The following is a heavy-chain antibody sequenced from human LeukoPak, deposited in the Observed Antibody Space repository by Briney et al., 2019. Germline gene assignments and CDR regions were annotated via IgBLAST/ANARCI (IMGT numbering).Heavy chain of an antibody. J-gene: IGHJ6*04. D-gene: IGHD3-10*02. CDR3: AELGITMIGGV. CDR2: ISSSVSTI. Sequence: GGPLRLSCAASGFTFSRYEMNWVREAPGKGLEWVSYISSSVSTIYYADSVKGRFTISRDNAKNSLYLQMNSLRAEDTAVYYCAELGITMIGGVWGKGTTVTISS. V-gene: IGHV3-48*03. CDR1: GFTFSRYE.